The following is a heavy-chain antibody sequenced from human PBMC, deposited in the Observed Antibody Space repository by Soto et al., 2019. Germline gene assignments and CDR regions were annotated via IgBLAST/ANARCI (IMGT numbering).Heavy chain of an antibody. CDR1: GITFRSYG. D-gene: IGHD2-2*01. CDR3: AKVVVARTNWYYFDC. CDR2: ISYDGSNK. J-gene: IGHJ4*02. Sequence: VQLVESGGGLVKPGGSLRLSCAVSGITFRSYGMYWVRQAPGKGLEWVAVISYDGSNKYYADSVKGRFTISRDSSKNTLYLQMNSLRAEDTAVYYCAKVVVARTNWYYFDCWGQGTLVTVSS. V-gene: IGHV3-30*18.